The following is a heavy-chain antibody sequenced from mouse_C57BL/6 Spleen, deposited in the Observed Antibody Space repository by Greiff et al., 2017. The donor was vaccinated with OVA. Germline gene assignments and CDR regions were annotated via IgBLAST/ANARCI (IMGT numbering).Heavy chain of an antibody. CDR2: IDPSDSYT. D-gene: IGHD1-1*01. J-gene: IGHJ1*03. Sequence: VQLQQPGAELVMPGASVKLSCKASGYTFTSYWMHWVKQRPGQGLEWIGEIDPSDSYTNYNQKFKGESTLTVDKSSSTAYMQLSSLTSEDSAVYYCARSGYYGSSYEYFDVWGTGTTVTVSS. CDR1: GYTFTSYW. V-gene: IGHV1-69*01. CDR3: ARSGYYGSSYEYFDV.